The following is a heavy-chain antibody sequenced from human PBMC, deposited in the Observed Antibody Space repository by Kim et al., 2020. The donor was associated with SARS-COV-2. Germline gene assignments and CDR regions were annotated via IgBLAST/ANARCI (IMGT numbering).Heavy chain of an antibody. J-gene: IGHJ4*02. CDR2: ISYDGTNK. D-gene: IGHD3-16*02. CDR3: AGYDPPGIVGTG. Sequence: GGSLRLSCAASGFTFSAYSMHWVRQAPGKGLEWVAVISYDGTNKYYIDSVRGRFVISRDNPKNTLFLQMNSLMTEDTAIYYCAGYDPPGIVGTGWGQGTL. V-gene: IGHV3-30*09. CDR1: GFTFSAYS.